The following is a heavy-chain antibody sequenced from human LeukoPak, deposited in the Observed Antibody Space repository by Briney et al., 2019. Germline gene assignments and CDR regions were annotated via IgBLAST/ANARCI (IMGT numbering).Heavy chain of an antibody. CDR2: ISGSSSYI. Sequence: GGSLRLSCAASGFTFSSYSMNWVRQAPGKGQEWVSSISGSSSYIYYADSVKGRFTISRDNAKNSLYLQMNSLRAEDTAVYYCARKYYYDSSGYWVFDYWGQGTLVTVSS. J-gene: IGHJ4*02. CDR3: ARKYYYDSSGYWVFDY. D-gene: IGHD3-22*01. V-gene: IGHV3-21*01. CDR1: GFTFSSYS.